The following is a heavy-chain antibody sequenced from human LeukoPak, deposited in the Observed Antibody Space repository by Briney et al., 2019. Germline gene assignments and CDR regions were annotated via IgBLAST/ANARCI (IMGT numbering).Heavy chain of an antibody. J-gene: IGHJ6*03. CDR1: GFTFSSYW. CDR2: INTDGSST. Sequence: GGSLRLSCAASGFTFSSYWMHWVRQAPGKGLVWVSRINTDGSSTSYADSVKGRFTISRDNAKNTLYLQMNSLRAEDTAVYYCAREEGNCSSTSCYRNYYYYMDVWGKGTTVTVSS. CDR3: AREEGNCSSTSCYRNYYYYMDV. V-gene: IGHV3-74*01. D-gene: IGHD2-2*02.